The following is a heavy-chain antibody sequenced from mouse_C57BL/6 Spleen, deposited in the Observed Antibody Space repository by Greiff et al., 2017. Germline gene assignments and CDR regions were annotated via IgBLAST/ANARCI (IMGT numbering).Heavy chain of an antibody. Sequence: VQLQQSGAELVRPGASVTLSCKASGYTFTDYEMHWVKQTPVHGLEWIGAIDPETGGTAYNQKFKGKAILTADKSSSTAYMELRSLTSEDSAVYYCTAYYSNPYFDVWGTGTTVTVSS. D-gene: IGHD2-5*01. CDR2: IDPETGGT. CDR3: TAYYSNPYFDV. V-gene: IGHV1-15*01. CDR1: GYTFTDYE. J-gene: IGHJ1*03.